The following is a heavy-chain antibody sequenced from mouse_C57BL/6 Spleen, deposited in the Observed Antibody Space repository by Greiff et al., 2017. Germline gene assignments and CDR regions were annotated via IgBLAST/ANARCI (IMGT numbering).Heavy chain of an antibody. CDR2: IDPSDSYT. CDR1: GYTFTSYW. J-gene: IGHJ4*01. V-gene: IGHV1-50*01. Sequence: QVQLQQPGAELVKPGASVQLSCKASGYTFTSYWMQLVKQRPGQGLEWIGEIDPSDSYTNYNQKFKGKATLTVDTSSSTAYMQLSSLTSEDSAVYYCAREGAMDYWGQGTSVTVSS. CDR3: AREGAMDY.